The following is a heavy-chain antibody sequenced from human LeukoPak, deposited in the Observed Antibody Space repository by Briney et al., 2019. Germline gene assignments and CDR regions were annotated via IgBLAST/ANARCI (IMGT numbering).Heavy chain of an antibody. V-gene: IGHV4-34*01. CDR3: ARRGRGYNPGFDY. CDR1: GGSISSYS. CDR2: INHSGST. Sequence: SETLSLTCTVSGGSISSYSWSWIRQPAGKGLEWIGEINHSGSTNYNPSLKSRVTISVDTSKNQFSLKLSSVTAADTAVYYCARRGRGYNPGFDYWGQGTLVTVSS. J-gene: IGHJ4*02. D-gene: IGHD5-24*01.